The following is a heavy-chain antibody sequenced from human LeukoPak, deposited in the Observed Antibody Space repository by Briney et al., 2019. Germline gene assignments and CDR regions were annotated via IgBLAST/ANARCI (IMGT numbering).Heavy chain of an antibody. Sequence: ASVKVSCKTSGYSFIRYYIHWVRQAPGQGLEWVGIINTSAATTRYGQKFKGRVTATRDTSTSTVYMEMSSLKSEDTAVYYCARGLESSGWYGMDVWGQGTTIIVSS. CDR3: ARGLESSGWYGMDV. CDR2: INTSAATT. D-gene: IGHD6-19*01. CDR1: GYSFIRYY. V-gene: IGHV1-46*01. J-gene: IGHJ6*02.